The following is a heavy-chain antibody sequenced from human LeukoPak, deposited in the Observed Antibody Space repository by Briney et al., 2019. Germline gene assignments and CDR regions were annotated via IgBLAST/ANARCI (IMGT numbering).Heavy chain of an antibody. CDR1: GGSISSSNW. CDR2: IHHGGIT. Sequence: PSETLSLTCAVSGGSISSSNWWSWVRQPPGKGLEWIGEIHHGGITNYHTSLKSRVTISIDKSKNQFSLKLTSVTAADTAVYYCAKGGGAFDRWGRGSLVTVSS. J-gene: IGHJ5*02. V-gene: IGHV4-4*02. D-gene: IGHD2-15*01. CDR3: AKGGGAFDR.